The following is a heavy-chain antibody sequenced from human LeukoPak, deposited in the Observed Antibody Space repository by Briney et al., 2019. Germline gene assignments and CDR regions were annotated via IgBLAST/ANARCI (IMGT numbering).Heavy chain of an antibody. D-gene: IGHD3-3*01. CDR1: GFTFSSYA. CDR2: ISGSGGST. Sequence: GGSLRLSCAASGFTFSSYAMSWVRQAPGKGLEWVSAISGSGGSTYYADSVKGRFTISSDNSKNTLYQQMDSLRAEDTAVYYCAKTPGFYGPFDYWGQGTLVTVSS. V-gene: IGHV3-23*01. J-gene: IGHJ4*02. CDR3: AKTPGFYGPFDY.